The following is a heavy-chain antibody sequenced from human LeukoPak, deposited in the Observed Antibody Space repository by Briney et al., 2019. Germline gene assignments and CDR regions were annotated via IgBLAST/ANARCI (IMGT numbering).Heavy chain of an antibody. D-gene: IGHD4/OR15-4a*01. CDR3: AKDGAKGFYPYYFDY. CDR2: ISGSGGST. CDR1: GFTFNDYA. Sequence: GGSLRLSCVASGFTFNDYAMSWVRQAPGKGLEWVSAISGSGGSTYYADSVKGRFTISRDNSKNTLYLQMNSLRAEDTAVYYCAKDGAKGFYPYYFDYWGQGTLVTVSS. V-gene: IGHV3-23*01. J-gene: IGHJ4*02.